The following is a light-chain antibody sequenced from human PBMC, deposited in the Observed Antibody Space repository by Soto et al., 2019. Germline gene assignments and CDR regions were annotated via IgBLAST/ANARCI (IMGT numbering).Light chain of an antibody. CDR3: QQYSHLIT. Sequence: DNDVTTSRSPVPSSVVDIVTITFQASQDISNYLNWYQQKLGKAPKLLIYDASNLETGVPSRFSGSGSGTDFTFTISILPTEDIATYYCQQYSHLITFGQGTQLEIK. CDR2: DAS. J-gene: IGKJ5*01. V-gene: IGKV1-33*01. CDR1: QDISNY.